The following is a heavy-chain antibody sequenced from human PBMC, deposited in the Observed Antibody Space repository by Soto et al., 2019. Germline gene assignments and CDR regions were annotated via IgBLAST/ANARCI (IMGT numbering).Heavy chain of an antibody. J-gene: IGHJ4*02. V-gene: IGHV3-23*01. CDR3: AKNYYFDC. Sequence: EVQLLESGGDLVQPGGSLRLTCAASGFIFTSYAMSWVRQVPGKGLEWVSSINVDDSTYYTESVRGRFTVSRDNSKNTLYLQMNSLRAEDTALYYCAKNYYFDCWGRGTLVTVSS. CDR2: INVDDST. CDR1: GFIFTSYA.